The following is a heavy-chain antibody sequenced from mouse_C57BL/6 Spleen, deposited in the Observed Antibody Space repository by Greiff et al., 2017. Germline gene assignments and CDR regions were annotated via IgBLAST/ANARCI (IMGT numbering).Heavy chain of an antibody. CDR3: ARPYGSSHYFDY. D-gene: IGHD1-1*01. CDR2: IYPGDGDT. CDR1: GYAISSSW. Sequence: QVQLQQSGPELVKPGASVKISCKASGYAISSSWLNWVKQRPGKGLEWIGRIYPGDGDTNYNGKFKGKATLTADKSSSTAYMQLITLTSEDSAVYFCARPYGSSHYFDYWGQGTTLTVSS. J-gene: IGHJ2*01. V-gene: IGHV1-82*01.